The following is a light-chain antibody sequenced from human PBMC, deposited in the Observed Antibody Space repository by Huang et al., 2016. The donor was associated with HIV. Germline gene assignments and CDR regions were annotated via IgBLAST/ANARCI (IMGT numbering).Light chain of an antibody. Sequence: IVMTQSPATLSVSPGERATLSCMASQSVSSSLAWYQQIPGQAPRLLIYGASTRATGIPARFSGSGSGTEFTLTITSLQSEDFAVYYCQQYSNWPPWTFGQGTKVEVK. CDR2: GAS. V-gene: IGKV3-15*01. CDR1: QSVSSS. J-gene: IGKJ1*01. CDR3: QQYSNWPPWT.